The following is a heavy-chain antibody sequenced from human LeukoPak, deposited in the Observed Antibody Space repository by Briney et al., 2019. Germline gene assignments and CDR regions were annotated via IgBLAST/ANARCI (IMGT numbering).Heavy chain of an antibody. V-gene: IGHV3-11*04. CDR3: ARAEYSSSPDV. CDR1: GFTFSDYY. Sequence: GGSLRLSCAASGFTFSDYYMSWIRQAPGKGLEWVSYISSSGSTIYYADSVKGRFTISRDNAKNTLYLQMNSLRAEDTAVYYCARAEYSSSPDVWGQGTTVTVSS. D-gene: IGHD6-6*01. J-gene: IGHJ6*02. CDR2: ISSSGSTI.